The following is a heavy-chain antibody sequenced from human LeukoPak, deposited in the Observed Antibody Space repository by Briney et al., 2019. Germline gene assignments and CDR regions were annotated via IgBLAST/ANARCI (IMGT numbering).Heavy chain of an antibody. D-gene: IGHD3/OR15-3a*01. Sequence: SETLSLICAVYGGSFSGYYWSRIRQPPGKGLEWIGSIYYSGNTYYNASLKSQVSISIHTSKNQFSLRLTSVTAADTAVYYCARQTGSGLFILPGGQGTLVTVSS. CDR3: ARQTGSGLFILP. CDR2: IYYSGNT. CDR1: GGSFSGYY. J-gene: IGHJ4*02. V-gene: IGHV4-34*01.